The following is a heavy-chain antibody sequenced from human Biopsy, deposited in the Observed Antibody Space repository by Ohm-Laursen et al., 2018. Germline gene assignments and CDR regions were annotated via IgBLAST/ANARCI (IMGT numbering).Heavy chain of an antibody. Sequence: ESSVKVSCKASGYKFTSYGMSWVRQAPGQGFEWMGRISGYNGNTNYAQRFQGRITMTIDAATSTGYMDLRSLKPDDTAVYYCARIAAAGWDDYWGQGTLVTVSS. J-gene: IGHJ4*02. V-gene: IGHV1-18*01. CDR3: ARIAAAGWDDY. CDR1: GYKFTSYG. D-gene: IGHD6-25*01. CDR2: ISGYNGNT.